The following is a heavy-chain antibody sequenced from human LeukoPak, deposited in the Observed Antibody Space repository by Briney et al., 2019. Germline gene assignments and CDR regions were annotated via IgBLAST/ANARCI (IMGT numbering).Heavy chain of an antibody. J-gene: IGHJ2*01. CDR2: IYRSEST. V-gene: IGHV4-59*01. Sequence: SETLSLTCTASGGSISSYYWSWIRQPPGKGLEWIGYIYRSESTNYNPSLKSRVTISEDTSNNQFSLKLTSVTAADTAVYFCARALFRYDSSSRSLHWYFDLWGRGTLVTVSS. D-gene: IGHD3-22*01. CDR3: ARALFRYDSSSRSLHWYFDL. CDR1: GGSISSYY.